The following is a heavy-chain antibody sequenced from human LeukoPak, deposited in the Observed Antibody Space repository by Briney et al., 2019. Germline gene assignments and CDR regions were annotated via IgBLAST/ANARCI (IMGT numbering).Heavy chain of an antibody. V-gene: IGHV3-21*01. J-gene: IGHJ6*02. D-gene: IGHD5-18*01. CDR1: GFTFSSYS. CDR3: ARDHVNTAIRSYYGMDV. Sequence: PGGSLRLSCAASGFTFSSYSMNWVRQAPGKGLEWVSSISSSSSYIYYADSVKGRFTISRDNAKNSLYLQMNSLRAEDTAVYYCARDHVNTAIRSYYGMDVWGQGTTVTVSS. CDR2: ISSSSSYI.